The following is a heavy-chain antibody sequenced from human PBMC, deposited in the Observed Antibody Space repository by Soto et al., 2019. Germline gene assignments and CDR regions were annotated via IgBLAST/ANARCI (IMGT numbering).Heavy chain of an antibody. Sequence: QVQLQESGPGLVKPSETLSLTCTVSGGSISSYYWSWIRQPPGKGLEWIGYIYYSGSTNYNPSLKSRVTISVDTSKNQFSLKLSSVTAADTAVYYCARGSAIWGSYLPPNNWFDPWGQGTLVTVSS. D-gene: IGHD3-16*02. CDR1: GGSISSYY. V-gene: IGHV4-59*01. CDR2: IYYSGST. J-gene: IGHJ5*02. CDR3: ARGSAIWGSYLPPNNWFDP.